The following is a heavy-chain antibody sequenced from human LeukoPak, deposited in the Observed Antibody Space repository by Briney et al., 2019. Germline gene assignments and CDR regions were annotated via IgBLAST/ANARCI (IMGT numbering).Heavy chain of an antibody. Sequence: GASVKVSCKASGYTFTSYYMHWVRQAPGQGLEWMGIINPSGGSTSYAQKFQGRVTMTRDTSTSTVYMELSSLRSEDTAVYYCARRYYDFWSAPDAFDIWGQGTMVTVSS. CDR2: INPSGGST. V-gene: IGHV1-46*01. CDR1: GYTFTSYY. D-gene: IGHD3-3*01. CDR3: ARRYYDFWSAPDAFDI. J-gene: IGHJ3*02.